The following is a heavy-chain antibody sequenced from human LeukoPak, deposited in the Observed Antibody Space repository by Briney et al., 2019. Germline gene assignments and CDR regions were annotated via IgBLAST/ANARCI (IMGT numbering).Heavy chain of an antibody. CDR1: GGSISSGDYY. V-gene: IGHV4-30-4*08. J-gene: IGHJ4*02. D-gene: IGHD6-13*01. CDR2: IYYSGST. Sequence: SETLSLTCTVSGGSISSGDYYWSWIRQPPGKGLEWIGYIYYSGSTYYNPSLESRVTISVDTSKNQFSLKLSSVTAADTAVYYCARKIAAAGSFDYWGQGTLVTVSS. CDR3: ARKIAAAGSFDY.